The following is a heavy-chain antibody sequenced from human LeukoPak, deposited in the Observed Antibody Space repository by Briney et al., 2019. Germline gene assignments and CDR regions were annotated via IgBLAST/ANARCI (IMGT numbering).Heavy chain of an antibody. CDR1: GYTFTSYD. V-gene: IGHV1-8*01. J-gene: IGHJ4*02. D-gene: IGHD6-6*01. CDR3: ARARNLVRAYFDY. Sequence: GASVKVSCKASGYTFTSYDINWVRQATGQGLEWMGWMNPNSGNTGYAQKFQGRVTMTRNTSISTAYMELSSLRSEDTAVYYCARARNLVRAYFDYWGQGTLVTVSS. CDR2: MNPNSGNT.